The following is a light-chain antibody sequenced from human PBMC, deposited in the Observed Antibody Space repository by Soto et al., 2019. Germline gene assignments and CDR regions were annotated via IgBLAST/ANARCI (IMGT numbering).Light chain of an antibody. J-gene: IGLJ2*01. CDR3: QSYDSSLKVV. Sequence: QSVLTQPPSVSGAPGQRVTISCTGSSSNIGAGYDVHWYQQLPGTAPKLLIYGNSNRPSGVPDRFSGSKSGTSASLAITGLQAEDEADYYCQSYDSSLKVVFGGVTKVTVL. CDR1: SSNIGAGYD. V-gene: IGLV1-40*01. CDR2: GNS.